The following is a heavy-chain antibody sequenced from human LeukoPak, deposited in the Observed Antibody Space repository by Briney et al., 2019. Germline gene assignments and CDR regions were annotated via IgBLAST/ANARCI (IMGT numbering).Heavy chain of an antibody. CDR3: ARGGGYRPFDP. D-gene: IGHD3-16*02. CDR2: IYSGGST. CDR1: GFTVSSNY. V-gene: IGHV3-53*01. Sequence: GGSLRLSCAVSGFTVSSNYMSWVRQAPGKGLEWVSVIYSGGSTYYADSVKGLFTISRDNSKNTLYLQMNSLRAEDTAVYYCARGGGYRPFDPWGQGTLVTVSS. J-gene: IGHJ5*02.